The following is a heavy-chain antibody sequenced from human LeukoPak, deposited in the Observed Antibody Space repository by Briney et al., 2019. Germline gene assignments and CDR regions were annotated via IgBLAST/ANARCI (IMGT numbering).Heavy chain of an antibody. CDR2: IYYSGST. V-gene: IGHV4-39*01. CDR1: GGSISSSSYC. D-gene: IGHD1-1*01. Sequence: SETLSLTCTVSGGSISSSSYCWGWIRQPPGKGLEWIGSIYYSGSTYYNPSLKSRVTISVDTSKNQFSLKLSSVTAADTAVYYCARQIGTLDYWGQGTLVTVSS. CDR3: ARQIGTLDY. J-gene: IGHJ4*02.